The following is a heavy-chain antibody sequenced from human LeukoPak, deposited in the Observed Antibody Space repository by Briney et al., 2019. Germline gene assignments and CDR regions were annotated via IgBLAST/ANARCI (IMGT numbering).Heavy chain of an antibody. D-gene: IGHD6-13*01. CDR2: IYYSGST. J-gene: IGHJ5*02. CDR3: ARHCQLGPSYNWFDP. Sequence: PSETLSLTCTVSGGSISSSSYYWGWIRQPPGKGLEWIGSIYYSGSTYYNPSLKSRVTISVDTSKNQFSLKLGSVTAADTAVYYCARHCQLGPSYNWFDPWGQGTLVTVSS. V-gene: IGHV4-39*01. CDR1: GGSISSSSYY.